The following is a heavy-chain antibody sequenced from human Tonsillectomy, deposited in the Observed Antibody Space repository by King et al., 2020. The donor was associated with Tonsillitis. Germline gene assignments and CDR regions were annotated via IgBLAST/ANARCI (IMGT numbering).Heavy chain of an antibody. V-gene: IGHV1-18*04. D-gene: IGHD5-12*01. CDR1: GYTFISYG. Sequence: QLVQSGAEVKKPGASVKVSCKASGYTFISYGISWVRQAPGQGLEWMGWINSYNGNTEYAQKLQGRLTMTTDTSTSTAYMDLRSLRSDDTAVYYCARDSGYDWFGVDYWGQGTLVTVSS. CDR2: INSYNGNT. J-gene: IGHJ4*02. CDR3: ARDSGYDWFGVDY.